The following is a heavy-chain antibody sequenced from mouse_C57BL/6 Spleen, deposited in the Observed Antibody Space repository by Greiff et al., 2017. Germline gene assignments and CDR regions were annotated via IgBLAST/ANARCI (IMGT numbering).Heavy chain of an antibody. CDR2: INPNYGTT. V-gene: IGHV1-39*01. D-gene: IGHD1-1*01. J-gene: IGHJ1*03. Sequence: EVQVVESGPELVKPGASVKISCKASGYSFTDYNMNWVKQSNGKSLEWIGVINPNYGTTSYNQKFKGKATLTVDQSSSTAYMQLNSLTSEDSAVYYCARSGYYGSSWYFDVWGTGTTVTVSS. CDR1: GYSFTDYN. CDR3: ARSGYYGSSWYFDV.